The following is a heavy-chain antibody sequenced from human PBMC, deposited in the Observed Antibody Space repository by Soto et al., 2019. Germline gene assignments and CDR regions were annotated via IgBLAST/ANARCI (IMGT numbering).Heavy chain of an antibody. D-gene: IGHD3-3*01. V-gene: IGHV3-48*04. J-gene: IGHJ4*02. CDR1: GFTFSDYN. CDR2: ITSDGTTK. CDR3: ARDRNSILGWPY. Sequence: EVQLVESGGGLVQPGGSLRLSCAASGFTFSDYNMNWVRQAPGKGLEWISYITSDGTTKYYADSVKGRFTVSRDNAKNSLYLQMNSLRAEATAVYYCARDRNSILGWPYWGQGTLVTVSS.